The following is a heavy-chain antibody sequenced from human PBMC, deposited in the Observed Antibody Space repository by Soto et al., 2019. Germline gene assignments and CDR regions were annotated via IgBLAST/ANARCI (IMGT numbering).Heavy chain of an antibody. CDR2: IVVGSGNT. D-gene: IGHD3-3*02. CDR1: GFTFTSSA. CDR3: AADHRTHIWSGYLGYYYYGMDV. Sequence: SVKVSCKASGFTFTSSAVQWVRQARGQRLEWVGWIVVGSGNTNYAQKFQERVTITRDMSTSTAYMELSSLRSEDTAVYYCAADHRTHIWSGYLGYYYYGMDVWGQGTTVTVYS. V-gene: IGHV1-58*01. J-gene: IGHJ6*02.